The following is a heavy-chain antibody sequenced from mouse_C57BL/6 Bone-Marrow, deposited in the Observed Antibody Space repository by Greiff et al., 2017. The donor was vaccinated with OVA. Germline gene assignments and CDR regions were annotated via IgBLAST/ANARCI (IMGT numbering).Heavy chain of an antibody. V-gene: IGHV1-82*01. D-gene: IGHD2-2*01. J-gene: IGHJ2*01. CDR1: GYAFSSSW. Sequence: QVQLKESGPELVKPGASVKISCKASGYAFSSSWMNWVKQRPGKGLEWIGRIYPGDGDTNYNGKFKGKATLTADKSSSTAYMQLSSLTSEDSAVYYCARGRWLRLWYFDYWGQGTTLTVSS. CDR2: IYPGDGDT. CDR3: ARGRWLRLWYFDY.